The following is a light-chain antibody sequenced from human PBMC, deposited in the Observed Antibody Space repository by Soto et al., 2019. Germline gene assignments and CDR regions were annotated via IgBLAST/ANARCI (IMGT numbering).Light chain of an antibody. CDR2: DAS. CDR1: QDISNY. J-gene: IGKJ2*01. V-gene: IGKV1-33*01. Sequence: DIPMTQSPSSLSASVGDRVTITCQASQDISNYLNWYQQKPGKAPKLLIYDASNLETGVPSRFSGSGSGTDFSFTISSLQPEDSATYYCQQYDNLYTFGQGTKLEIK. CDR3: QQYDNLYT.